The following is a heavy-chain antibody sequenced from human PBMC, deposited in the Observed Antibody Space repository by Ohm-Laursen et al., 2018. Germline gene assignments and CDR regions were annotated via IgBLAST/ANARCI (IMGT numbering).Heavy chain of an antibody. CDR2: ISSSSSYI. Sequence: SLRLSCSASGFTFSSYSMNWVRQAPGKGLEWVSSISSSSSYIYYADSVKGRFTISRDNAKNSLYLQMNSLRAEDTAVYYCGGGSGKRLFYYYGLDVWGQGTTVTVSS. CDR3: GGGSGKRLFYYYGLDV. CDR1: GFTFSSYS. V-gene: IGHV3-21*04. J-gene: IGHJ6*02. D-gene: IGHD3-10*01.